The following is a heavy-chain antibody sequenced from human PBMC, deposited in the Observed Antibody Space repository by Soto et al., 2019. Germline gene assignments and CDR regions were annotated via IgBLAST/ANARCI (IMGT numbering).Heavy chain of an antibody. CDR2: IYWDDDK. D-gene: IGHD3-16*01. V-gene: IGHV2-5*02. J-gene: IGHJ4*02. CDR3: AHRGGEVRRGAFDY. CDR1: GFSLSTSGVG. Sequence: QITLKESGPTLVKPTQTLTLTCTFSGFSLSTSGVGVGWIRQPPGKALEWLALIYWDDDKRYSPSLKSRLTIHKHTSKKRVVLTRTTMDPVDTGTYYCAHRGGEVRRGAFDYWGQGTLVTVSS.